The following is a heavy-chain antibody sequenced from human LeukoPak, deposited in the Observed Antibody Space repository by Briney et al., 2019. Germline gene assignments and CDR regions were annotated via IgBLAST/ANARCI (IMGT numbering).Heavy chain of an antibody. Sequence: GGSLRLACAASGFTFSSYGMSWVRQAPGKGLEWVSAISGSGGSTYYADSVKGRFTISRDNSKNTLYLQMNSLRAEDTAVYYCAKDRPLHDFWSGYSGLGFDYWGQGTLVTVSS. V-gene: IGHV3-23*01. CDR2: ISGSGGST. D-gene: IGHD3-3*01. J-gene: IGHJ4*02. CDR1: GFTFSSYG. CDR3: AKDRPLHDFWSGYSGLGFDY.